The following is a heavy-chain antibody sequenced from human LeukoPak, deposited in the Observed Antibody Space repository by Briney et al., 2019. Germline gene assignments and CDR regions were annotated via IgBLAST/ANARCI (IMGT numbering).Heavy chain of an antibody. V-gene: IGHV4-30-4*08. D-gene: IGHD3-10*01. Sequence: SETLSLTCTVSGGSISSSSYYWRWIRQPPGKGLERIGYIYYSGSTYYNPSLKSRVTISVDTSKNQFPLKLSSVTAADTAVYYCARSFLWFGELLEYWGQGTLVTVSS. CDR1: GGSISSSSYY. J-gene: IGHJ4*02. CDR2: IYYSGST. CDR3: ARSFLWFGELLEY.